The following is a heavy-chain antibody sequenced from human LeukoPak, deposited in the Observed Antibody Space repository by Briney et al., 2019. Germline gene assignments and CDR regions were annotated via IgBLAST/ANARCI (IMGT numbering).Heavy chain of an antibody. D-gene: IGHD5-24*01. CDR2: ISNSGKTI. CDR3: ARVEMTTSNGEFDY. J-gene: IGHJ4*02. Sequence: GGPLRLSCAASGFTFSAYYMTWFRQAPGKGLEWVSYISNSGKTIYYADSVKGRFTISRDNAKNSLYLQMNSLRAEDTAVYYCARVEMTTSNGEFDYWGQGTLVTVSS. CDR1: GFTFSAYY. V-gene: IGHV3-11*04.